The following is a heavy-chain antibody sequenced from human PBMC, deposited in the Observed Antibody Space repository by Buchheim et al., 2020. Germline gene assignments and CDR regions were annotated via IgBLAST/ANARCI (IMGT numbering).Heavy chain of an antibody. CDR1: GFTFISYA. V-gene: IGHV3-23*01. CDR2: IIGSGVGP. D-gene: IGHD6-6*01. Sequence: EVQLLESGGGLVQPGGSLRLSCVASGFTFISYAMGWVRQAPGKGLDWVSGIIGSGVGPYYAASVKGRFTFSRDNSKNPLFLQMNSLRVEDTAVYYCAKGASPQYSSSSYYYYYIDVWGKGTT. CDR3: AKGASPQYSSSSYYYYYIDV. J-gene: IGHJ6*03.